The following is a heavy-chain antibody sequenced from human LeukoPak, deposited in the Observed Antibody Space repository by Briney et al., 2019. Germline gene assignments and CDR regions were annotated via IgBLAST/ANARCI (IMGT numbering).Heavy chain of an antibody. CDR2: IYYSGST. V-gene: IGHV4-59*04. D-gene: IGHD3-10*01. Sequence: SETLSLTCTVSGGSISSYYWNWIRQPPGKGLEWIGYIYYSGSTYYNPSLKSRVTISVDTSKNQFSLKLSSVTAADTAVYYCARGGSYGSGSYYNVIRWPLDYWGQGTLVTVSS. CDR1: GGSISSYY. J-gene: IGHJ4*02. CDR3: ARGGSYGSGSYYNVIRWPLDY.